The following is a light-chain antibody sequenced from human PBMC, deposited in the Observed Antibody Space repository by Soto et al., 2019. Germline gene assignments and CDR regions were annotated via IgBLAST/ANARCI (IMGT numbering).Light chain of an antibody. J-gene: IGLJ3*02. V-gene: IGLV2-23*02. Sequence: QSALTQPASVSGSPGQSITISCTGTYNLVSWYQQHPGKAPKLMIFEVNKRPSGVSYRFSGSKSGNTAFLTISALKAVDEADYFCCSFAGNRRVFGGGTKLTVL. CDR2: EVN. CDR3: CSFAGNRRV. CDR1: YNL.